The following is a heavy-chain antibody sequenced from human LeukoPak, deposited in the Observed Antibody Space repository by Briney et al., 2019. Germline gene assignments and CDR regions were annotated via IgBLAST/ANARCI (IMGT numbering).Heavy chain of an antibody. CDR3: AKDWFGGPSAFDI. Sequence: GGFLRLSCAASGFTFSSYAMSWVRQAPGKGLEWVSAISGSGGSTYYADSVKGRFTISRDNSKNTLYLQMNSLRAEDTAVYYCAKDWFGGPSAFDIWGQGTMVTVSS. CDR2: ISGSGGST. D-gene: IGHD3-10*01. J-gene: IGHJ3*02. CDR1: GFTFSSYA. V-gene: IGHV3-23*01.